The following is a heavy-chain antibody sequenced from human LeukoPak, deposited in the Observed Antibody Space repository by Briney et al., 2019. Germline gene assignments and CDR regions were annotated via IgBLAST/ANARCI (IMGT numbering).Heavy chain of an antibody. CDR1: GFTVSSNY. J-gene: IGHJ3*02. CDR2: INHSGST. V-gene: IGHV4-34*08. D-gene: IGHD3-16*01. CDR3: APYDYVEDDAFDI. Sequence: GSLRLSCAASGFTVSSNYMSWVRQAPGKGLEWIGEINHSGSTNYNPSLKSRVAISVDTSKNQFSLKLSSVTAADTAVYYCAPYDYVEDDAFDIWGQGTMVTVSS.